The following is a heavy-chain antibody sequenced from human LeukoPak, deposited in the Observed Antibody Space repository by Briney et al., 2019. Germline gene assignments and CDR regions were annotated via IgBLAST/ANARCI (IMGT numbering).Heavy chain of an antibody. CDR2: ISSGSSAI. CDR1: GFTFTTYS. J-gene: IGHJ4*02. Sequence: GGSLRLSCGASGFTFTTYSMTWVRQAPGKGLEWVSIISSGSSAIFSADALKGRFTISRDDAKNLLYLDMNSLRAEDTAVYYCARGHTAVTRHFDFWGQGTLVTVSS. V-gene: IGHV3-21*01. D-gene: IGHD4-17*01. CDR3: ARGHTAVTRHFDF.